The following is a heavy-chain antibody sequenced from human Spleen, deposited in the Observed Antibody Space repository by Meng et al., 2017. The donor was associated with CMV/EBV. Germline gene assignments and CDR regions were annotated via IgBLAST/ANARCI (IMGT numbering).Heavy chain of an antibody. V-gene: IGHV3-7*02. CDR3: ARGVGELLGWEMGY. D-gene: IGHD3-10*01. Sequence: VQLVGSGGGVGQPGRSLRLSCAASGFTFSSYWMSWVRQAPGKGLEWVANIKQDGSEKYYVDSVKGRFTISIDNAKNSLYLQMNSLRAEDTAVYYCARGVGELLGWEMGYWGQGALVTVSS. J-gene: IGHJ4*02. CDR1: GFTFSSYW. CDR2: IKQDGSEK.